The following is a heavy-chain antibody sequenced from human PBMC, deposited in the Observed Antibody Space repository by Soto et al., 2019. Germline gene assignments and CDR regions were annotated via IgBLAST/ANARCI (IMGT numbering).Heavy chain of an antibody. CDR3: VSVVGSSSFVFVY. V-gene: IGHV4-30-4*01. D-gene: IGHD6-6*01. CDR1: GGSISSGAYY. Sequence: PSETLSLTCTVSGGSISSGAYYWSWIRQPPGKGLEWIGYIYYSGSTYYNPSLKSRVTISVDTSKNQFSLKLSSVTAADTAVYYCVSVVGSSSFVFVYWGQGTLLTGFS. J-gene: IGHJ4*02. CDR2: IYYSGST.